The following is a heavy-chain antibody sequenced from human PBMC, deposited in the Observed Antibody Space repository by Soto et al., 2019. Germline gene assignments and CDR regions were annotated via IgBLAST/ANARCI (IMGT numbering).Heavy chain of an antibody. CDR3: ARGRGEFAA. J-gene: IGHJ5*02. V-gene: IGHV4-34*01. CDR1: GASLSDNY. Sequence: GTLSLTCAVYGASLSDNYCNWLRQPPGKGLEWIGEINHSGNTNYNPPLRSRVTISIDTSKNQLSLNLRSVSAADTAVYYCARGRGEFAAWGQGTPVT. D-gene: IGHD2-21*01. CDR2: INHSGNT.